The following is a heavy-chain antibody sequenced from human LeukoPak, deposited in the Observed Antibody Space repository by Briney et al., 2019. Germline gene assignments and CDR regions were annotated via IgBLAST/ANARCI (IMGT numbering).Heavy chain of an antibody. CDR2: IYYSGSS. CDR1: GGSISSYC. V-gene: IGHV4-59*08. CDR3: ARHALYGLRPGYYYFDY. Sequence: SETLSLTGTVSGGSISSYCWSWMRQPPGKGLEWIAYIYYSGSSKYNHSLKSRVTITVDTSKTKYSLKLSSVTAADTAVYYCARHALYGLRPGYYYFDYWGQGTLVTVSS. D-gene: IGHD2-21*02. J-gene: IGHJ4*02.